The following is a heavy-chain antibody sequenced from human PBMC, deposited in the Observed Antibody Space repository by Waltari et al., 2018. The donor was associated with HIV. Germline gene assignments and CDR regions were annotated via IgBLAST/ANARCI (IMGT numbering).Heavy chain of an antibody. CDR2: IYPGDSDT. CDR1: GYTFTNYW. J-gene: IGHJ4*02. Sequence: EVQLVQSGPEVKKPGESLKISCKVSGYTFTNYWIGWARQMHGKGLEWMGIIYPGDSDTTYSPSFQGQVTSSADKSISTAYLQWSSLKASDTAMYYCARLKDIVVVSSLSAFDYWGQGTLVTVSS. V-gene: IGHV5-51*01. CDR3: ARLKDIVVVSSLSAFDY. D-gene: IGHD2-21*01.